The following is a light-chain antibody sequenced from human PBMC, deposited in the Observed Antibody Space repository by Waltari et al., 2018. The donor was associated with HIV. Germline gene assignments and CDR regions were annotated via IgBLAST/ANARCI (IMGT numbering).Light chain of an antibody. CDR3: ASWDGSLNGWV. V-gene: IGLV1-44*01. CDR1: SSNIGRDT. CDR2: NNN. Sequence: QSVLTQPPSASGTPGQRVTISCSGGSSNIGRDTVNWYQHLPGTAPKLLIYNNNRLPSGFPDRFAGSQAGTYSSLAISGLQSEDEADYYCASWDGSLNGWVFGGGTKLTVL. J-gene: IGLJ3*02.